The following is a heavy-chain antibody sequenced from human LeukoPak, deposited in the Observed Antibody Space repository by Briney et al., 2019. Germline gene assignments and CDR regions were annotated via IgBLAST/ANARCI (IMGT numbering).Heavy chain of an antibody. CDR1: GFTFFNYG. CDR3: AKSGLNRFDY. Sequence: GWAPRIPFSAPGFTFFNYGMSWGRPGPRKGLEWVSAISGSGGSTYYADSVKGRFTISRDNSKNTLYLQMNSLRAEDTAVYYCAKSGLNRFDYWGQGTLVTVSS. D-gene: IGHD2-15*01. CDR2: ISGSGGST. V-gene: IGHV3-23*01. J-gene: IGHJ4*02.